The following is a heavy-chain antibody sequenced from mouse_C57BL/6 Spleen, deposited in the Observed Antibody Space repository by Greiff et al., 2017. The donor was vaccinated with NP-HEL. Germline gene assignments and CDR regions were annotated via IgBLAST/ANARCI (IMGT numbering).Heavy chain of an antibody. V-gene: IGHV5-6*01. Sequence: EVKVVESGGDLVKPGGSLKLSCAASGFTFSSYGMSWVRQTPDKRLEWVATISSGGSYTYYPDSVKGRFTISRDNAKNTLYLQMSSLKSEDTAMYYCARHRSRWLPHWGQGTSVTVSS. J-gene: IGHJ4*01. CDR3: ARHRSRWLPH. CDR2: ISSGGSYT. CDR1: GFTFSSYG. D-gene: IGHD2-3*01.